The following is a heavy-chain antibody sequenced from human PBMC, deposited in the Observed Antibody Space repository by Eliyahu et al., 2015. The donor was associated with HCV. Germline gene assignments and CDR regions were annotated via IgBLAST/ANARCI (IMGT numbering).Heavy chain of an antibody. J-gene: IGHJ4*02. CDR2: ISSSSSXT. CDR1: GFTXSXXY. Sequence: QVQLVEPGGGLVKPGGSLRLSCAASGFTXSXXYMXWIRQAPGKGLEWVSYISSSSSXTNYADSVKGRFTISRDNAKNSLYLQMNSLRAEDTAVYYCARATPIAAAGRADYWGQGTLVTVSS. V-gene: IGHV3-11*06. CDR3: ARATPIAAAGRADY. D-gene: IGHD6-13*01.